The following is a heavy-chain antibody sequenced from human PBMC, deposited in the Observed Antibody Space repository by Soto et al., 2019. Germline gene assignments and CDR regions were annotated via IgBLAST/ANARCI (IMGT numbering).Heavy chain of an antibody. CDR1: GFNFSGYA. Sequence: VQLVESGGGLAQPGGSLRLSCGGSGFNFSGYAMNWVRQAPGKGLEWVSYISSRSSDIHYADSVKGRFTISRDNGKRSLYLQMNSLRDEDTGIYYCARGVLDYWGQGALVTVSS. CDR3: ARGVLDY. V-gene: IGHV3-48*02. D-gene: IGHD2-8*02. J-gene: IGHJ4*02. CDR2: ISSRSSDI.